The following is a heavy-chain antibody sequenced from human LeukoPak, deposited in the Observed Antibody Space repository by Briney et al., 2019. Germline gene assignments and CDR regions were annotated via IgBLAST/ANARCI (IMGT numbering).Heavy chain of an antibody. CDR3: ARTSTLTTAFDI. CDR1: GGFISSGYYY. Sequence: SQTLSLTXSVSGGFISSGYYYWSWLRQPAGEGLEWIGRIYTGGSTNYNPSLKSRVTISMDTSKNQFSLKLTSVTAADTAVYYCARTSTLTTAFDIWGQGTLVTVSS. V-gene: IGHV4-61*02. CDR2: IYTGGST. J-gene: IGHJ5*02. D-gene: IGHD4-11*01.